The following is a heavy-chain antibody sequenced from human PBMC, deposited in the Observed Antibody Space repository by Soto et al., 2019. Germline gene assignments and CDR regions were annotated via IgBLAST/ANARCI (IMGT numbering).Heavy chain of an antibody. CDR2: IYPGDSDT. CDR3: ARMYYYDSSGYHGWFDP. CDR1: GYSFTSYW. D-gene: IGHD3-22*01. J-gene: IGHJ5*02. Sequence: GESLKISCKGSGYSFTSYWIGWVRQMPGKGLEWMGIIYPGDSDTRYSPSFQGQVTISADKSISTAYLQWSSLKASDTAMYYCARMYYYDSSGYHGWFDPWGQGTLVTVS. V-gene: IGHV5-51*01.